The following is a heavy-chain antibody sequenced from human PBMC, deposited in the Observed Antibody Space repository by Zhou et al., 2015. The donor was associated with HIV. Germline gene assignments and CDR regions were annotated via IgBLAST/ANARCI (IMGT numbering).Heavy chain of an antibody. CDR3: ARDATTMVRGLTYYAMDV. V-gene: IGHV1-69*01. D-gene: IGHD3-10*01. Sequence: QVQLVQSGAEVKKPGSSVKVSCKAYGGTFTNYAISWVRQAPGQGLEWMGGISPIFGTPNYAQKFQGRVTITADESTSTAYMELSSLRSEETAVYYCARDATTMVRGLTYYAMDVWGQGP. CDR1: GGTFTNYA. J-gene: IGHJ6*02. CDR2: ISPIFGTP.